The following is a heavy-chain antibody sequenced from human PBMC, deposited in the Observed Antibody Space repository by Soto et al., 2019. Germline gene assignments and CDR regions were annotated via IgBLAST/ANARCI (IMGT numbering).Heavy chain of an antibody. D-gene: IGHD6-19*01. J-gene: IGHJ4*02. V-gene: IGHV4-4*02. CDR1: SGSISSHNW. Sequence: QVQLQESGPGLVKPSGTLSLTCAVSSGSISSHNWWSWVRQPPGKGLEWIGEIAHSGGINYNPSLKSRVTISVDKSTNQFSLRLTSVTAADTAVYYCARHFVVTGTRGFDHWGQGTLVTVSS. CDR3: ARHFVVTGTRGFDH. CDR2: IAHSGGI.